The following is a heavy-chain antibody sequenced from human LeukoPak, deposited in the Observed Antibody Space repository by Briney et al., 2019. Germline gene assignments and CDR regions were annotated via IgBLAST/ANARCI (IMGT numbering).Heavy chain of an antibody. Sequence: PGGSLRLSCAASGFTFSTYWMHWVRQAPGKGLVWVSRIKTDGSTTIYADSVKGRFTISRDNSKNTVYLQMNSPRAEDTAVYYCARASTTVPNLLDYWGQGTLVTVSS. D-gene: IGHD4-17*01. CDR1: GFTFSTYW. CDR3: ARASTTVPNLLDY. CDR2: IKTDGSTT. V-gene: IGHV3-74*01. J-gene: IGHJ4*02.